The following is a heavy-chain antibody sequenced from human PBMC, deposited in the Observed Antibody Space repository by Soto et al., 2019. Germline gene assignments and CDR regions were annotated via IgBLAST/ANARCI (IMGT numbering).Heavy chain of an antibody. D-gene: IGHD1-1*01. J-gene: IGHJ6*03. CDR1: GYTFTSYY. V-gene: IGHV1-46*03. CDR2: INPSGGST. Sequence: QVQLVQSGAEVKKPGASVKVSCKASGYTFTSYYMHWVRQAPGQGLEWMGIINPSGGSTSYAQKSQGRVTMTRDTSTSTVYMELSSLRSEDTAVYYCARDLDWNDGYYYYMDVWGKGTTVTVSS. CDR3: ARDLDWNDGYYYYMDV.